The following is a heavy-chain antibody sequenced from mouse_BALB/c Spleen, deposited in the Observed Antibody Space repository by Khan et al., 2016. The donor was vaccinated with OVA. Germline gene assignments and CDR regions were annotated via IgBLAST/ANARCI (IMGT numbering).Heavy chain of an antibody. CDR1: GFTFSRFG. J-gene: IGHJ2*01. Sequence: EVQLVESGGGLVQPGGSRKLSCAASGFTFSRFGMHWVRQAPEKGLEWVAYISSGSSTIYYGDTVKGRFTISRDNHKNTLFLQMTSLRSEDTAMYYCARDSNFDYWGQGTTLTVSS. CDR3: ARDSNFDY. CDR2: ISSGSSTI. V-gene: IGHV5-17*02.